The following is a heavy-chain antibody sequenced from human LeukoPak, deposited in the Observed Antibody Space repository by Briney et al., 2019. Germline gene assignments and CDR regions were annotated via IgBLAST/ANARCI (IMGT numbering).Heavy chain of an antibody. D-gene: IGHD4/OR15-4a*01. CDR3: ARQNYGAAPLRY. J-gene: IGHJ4*02. Sequence: PSETLPLTCAVYGGSFSGYYWSWIRQPPGKGLEWIGEINHSGRTNYNPSLKSRVTISVDTSKNQFSLKLSSVTAADTAVYYCARQNYGAAPLRYWGQGTLVTVSS. V-gene: IGHV4-34*01. CDR1: GGSFSGYY. CDR2: INHSGRT.